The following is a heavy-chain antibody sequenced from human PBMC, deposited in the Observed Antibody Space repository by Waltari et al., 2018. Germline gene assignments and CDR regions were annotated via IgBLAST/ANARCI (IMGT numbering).Heavy chain of an antibody. D-gene: IGHD6-6*01. CDR1: GGTFSSYA. V-gene: IGHV1-69*05. Sequence: QVQLVQSGAEVEKPGSSVKVSCKASGGTFSSYAISWVRQAPGQGLEWMGGIIPIFGTANYAQKFQGRVTITTDESTSTAYMELSSLRSEDTAVYYCTKAGSSPSGGYYYGMDVWGQGTTVTVSS. CDR2: IIPIFGTA. J-gene: IGHJ6*02. CDR3: TKAGSSPSGGYYYGMDV.